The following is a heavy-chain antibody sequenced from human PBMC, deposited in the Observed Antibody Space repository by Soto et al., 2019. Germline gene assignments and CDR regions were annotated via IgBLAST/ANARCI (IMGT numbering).Heavy chain of an antibody. D-gene: IGHD3-16*02. J-gene: IGHJ4*02. CDR1: GFTVSSNY. CDR3: ARGAYDYIWGSYRPYYFDY. V-gene: IGHV3-66*01. CDR2: IYSGGST. Sequence: EVQLVESGGGLVQPGGSLRLSCAASGFTVSSNYMSWVRQAPGKGLEWVSVIYSGGSTYYADSVKGRFTISRDNYKNTLYLQMNSLRAEDTAVYYCARGAYDYIWGSYRPYYFDYWGQGTLVTVSS.